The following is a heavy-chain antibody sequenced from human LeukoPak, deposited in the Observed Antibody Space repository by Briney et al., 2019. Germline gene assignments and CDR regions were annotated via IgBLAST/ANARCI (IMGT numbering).Heavy chain of an antibody. V-gene: IGHV1-18*01. CDR1: GYTFTSYG. J-gene: IGHJ3*02. Sequence: ASVKVSCKASGYTFTSYGISWVRQAPGQGLKWMGWISAYNGNTNYAQKLQGRVTMTTDTSTSTAYMELRSLRSDDTAVYYCAREGRYYDFWSGYYTEAFDIWGQGTMVTVSS. CDR3: AREGRYYDFWSGYYTEAFDI. D-gene: IGHD3-3*01. CDR2: ISAYNGNT.